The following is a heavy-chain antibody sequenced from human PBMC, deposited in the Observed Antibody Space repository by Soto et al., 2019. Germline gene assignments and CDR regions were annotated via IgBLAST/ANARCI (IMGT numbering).Heavy chain of an antibody. CDR3: ARGDSTDCSNGVCSFFYNHDMDV. V-gene: IGHV1-2*04. CDR2: INPKSGGT. Sequence: ASVKVSCKASRYSFTDYHIHWVRQAPGQGLEWLGRINPKSGGTSTAQKFQGWVTMTTDTSISTASMELTRLTSDDTAIYYCARGDSTDCSNGVCSFFYNHDMDVWGQGTTVTVSS. D-gene: IGHD2-8*01. CDR1: RYSFTDYH. J-gene: IGHJ6*02.